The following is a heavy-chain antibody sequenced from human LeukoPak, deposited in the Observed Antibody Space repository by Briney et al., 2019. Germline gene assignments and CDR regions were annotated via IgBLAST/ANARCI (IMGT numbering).Heavy chain of an antibody. CDR1: GYSFTNYW. CDR2: IDPSDSYT. J-gene: IGHJ4*02. CDR3: ARQGRGSYRRDFDY. V-gene: IGHV5-10-1*01. D-gene: IGHD1-26*01. Sequence: GESLDISCLASGYSFTNYWSTWVRQMPGKGLEWMGRIDPSDSYTNYSPSFQGHVTISVDKSISTAYLQWSSLRTSDPAMYYCARQGRGSYRRDFDYWGQGTLVTVSS.